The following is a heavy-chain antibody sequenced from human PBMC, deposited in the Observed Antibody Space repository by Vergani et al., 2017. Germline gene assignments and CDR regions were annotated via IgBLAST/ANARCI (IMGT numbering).Heavy chain of an antibody. CDR3: AHIPGIADNWFDP. V-gene: IGHV2-5*08. CDR2: IYWDDDK. J-gene: IGHJ5*02. D-gene: IGHD6-13*01. CDR1: GGSISSGGYY. Sequence: QESGPGLVKPSQTLSLTCTVSGGSISSGGYYWSWIRQHPGKGLEWLALIYWDDDKRYSPSLKSRLTITKDTSKNQVVLTMTNMDPVDTATYYCAHIPGIADNWFDPWGQGTLVTVSS.